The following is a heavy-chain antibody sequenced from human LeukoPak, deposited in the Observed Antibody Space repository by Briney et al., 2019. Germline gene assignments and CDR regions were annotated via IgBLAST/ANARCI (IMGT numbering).Heavy chain of an antibody. CDR2: IYYSGGT. Sequence: SETLSLTCTVSGGSISSGGYYWSWIRQHPGKGLEWIGYIYYSGGTNYNPSLKSRVTISVDTSKNEFSLKLTSVTAADTAMYFCARFVRTGGDIKYFFDYWGQGTLVTVSS. CDR3: ARFVRTGGDIKYFFDY. D-gene: IGHD2-21*02. V-gene: IGHV4-61*08. CDR1: GGSISSGGYY. J-gene: IGHJ4*02.